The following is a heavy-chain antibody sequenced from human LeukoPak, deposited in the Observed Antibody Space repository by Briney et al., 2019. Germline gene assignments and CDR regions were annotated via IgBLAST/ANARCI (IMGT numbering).Heavy chain of an antibody. CDR2: INHSGST. V-gene: IGHV4-34*01. CDR1: GGSFSGYY. D-gene: IGHD5-18*01. Sequence: KSSETLSLTCAVYGGSFSGYYWSWIRQPPGKGLEWIGEINHSGSTNYNPSLKSRVTISVDTSKNQLSLKLSSVTAADTAVYYCARSGYSYGYRVSDYWGQGTLVTVSS. J-gene: IGHJ4*02. CDR3: ARSGYSYGYRVSDY.